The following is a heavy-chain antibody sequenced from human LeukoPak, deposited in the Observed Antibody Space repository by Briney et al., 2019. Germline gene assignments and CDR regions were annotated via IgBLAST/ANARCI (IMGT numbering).Heavy chain of an antibody. CDR2: TYYRSKWST. CDR3: ARLYCTSSACYALDY. D-gene: IGHD2-8*01. V-gene: IGHV6-1*01. Sequence: SQTLSLTCAISGDSVSSTNTAWNWIRQSPSRGLEWLGRTYYRSKWSTDYAESMKGRINIYPDTSKNQFSLQLNSVTPEDTAIYYCARLYCTSSACYALDYWGQGTLVTVSS. CDR1: GDSVSSTNTA. J-gene: IGHJ4*02.